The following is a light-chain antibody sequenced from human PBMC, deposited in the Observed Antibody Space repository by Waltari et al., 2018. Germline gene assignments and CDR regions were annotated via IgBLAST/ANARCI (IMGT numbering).Light chain of an antibody. CDR3: QTGGHGTWV. CDR2: VNSDGSH. Sequence: QLVVTQSPSASASLGASVKLTCTLTSGHSSNIIAWLQQLPGKGPRYLRKVNSDGSHSRGEAIPDLFSGSSSGAERHLTISSLQAEDEADYYCQTGGHGTWVFGGGTKLTVL. V-gene: IGLV4-69*01. CDR1: SGHSSNI. J-gene: IGLJ3*02.